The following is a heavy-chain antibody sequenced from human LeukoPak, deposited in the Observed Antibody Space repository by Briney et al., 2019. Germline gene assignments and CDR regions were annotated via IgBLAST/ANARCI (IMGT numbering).Heavy chain of an antibody. Sequence: ASVKVSCKASGYTFTSYGFTWVRQAPGQGLEWMGWINSYNGNTQYAPKFKGRVTTTIDTSTSTAYMELRSLGSDDTAVYYCARRGNWNDFDYWGQGTLVIVSS. J-gene: IGHJ4*02. V-gene: IGHV1-18*01. CDR3: ARRGNWNDFDY. CDR1: GYTFTSYG. D-gene: IGHD1-20*01. CDR2: INSYNGNT.